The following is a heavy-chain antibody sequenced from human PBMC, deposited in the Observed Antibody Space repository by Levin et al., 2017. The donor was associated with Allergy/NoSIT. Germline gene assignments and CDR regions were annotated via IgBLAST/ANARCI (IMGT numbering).Heavy chain of an antibody. CDR2: IYYSGST. J-gene: IGHJ5*02. CDR3: ARGYYGSGSYQVIDT. CDR1: GGSISSYY. D-gene: IGHD3-10*01. Sequence: NASETLSLTCTVSGGSISSYYWSWIRQPPGKGLEWIGYIYYSGSTNYNPSLKSRVTISVDTSKNQFSLKLSSVTAADTAVYYCARGYYGSGSYQVIDTWGQGTLVTVSS. V-gene: IGHV4-59*01.